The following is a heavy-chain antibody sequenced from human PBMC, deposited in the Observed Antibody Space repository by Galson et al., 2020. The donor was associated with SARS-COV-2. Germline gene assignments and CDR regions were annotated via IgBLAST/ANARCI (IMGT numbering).Heavy chain of an antibody. V-gene: IGHV4-59*01. CDR3: ARLNGDSGYKNWFDY. D-gene: IGHD4-17*01. CDR1: GGSLSGYY. J-gene: IGHJ5*01. Sequence: SQTLSLTCTVSGGSLSGYYWNWIRQPPGKGLEWIGYSYDRGSTNYNPSLGSRVSISVDTYKSQFSLKLSSVTAADTAVYYCARLNGDSGYKNWFDYWGQGMLVTFSS. CDR2: SYDRGST.